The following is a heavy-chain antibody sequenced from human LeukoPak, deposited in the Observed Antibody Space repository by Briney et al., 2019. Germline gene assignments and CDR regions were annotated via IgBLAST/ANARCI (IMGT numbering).Heavy chain of an antibody. Sequence: PSETLSLTCTVSGGSISSGGYYWSWIRQHPGKGLEWIRYFYYSGSTYYNPSLKSRVTISIDTSKNQFSLKLTSVTAADTAVYYCTRDVKGSDAFDIWGQGAMVTVSS. J-gene: IGHJ3*02. CDR1: GGSISSGGYY. V-gene: IGHV4-31*03. CDR3: TRDVKGSDAFDI. CDR2: FYYSGST.